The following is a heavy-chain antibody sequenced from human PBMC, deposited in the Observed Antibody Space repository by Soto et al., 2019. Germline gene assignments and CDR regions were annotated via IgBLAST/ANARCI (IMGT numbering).Heavy chain of an antibody. Sequence: EVQLVESGGGLVQPGGSLRLSCAASGFTFSSYSMNWVRQAPGKGLEWVSYISSSSSTIYYADSVKGRFTISRDNAKNSLYLQMNSLRDEDTAVYYCARERNTAMVRRGIDYWGQGTLVTVSS. CDR3: ARERNTAMVRRGIDY. D-gene: IGHD5-18*01. V-gene: IGHV3-48*02. J-gene: IGHJ4*02. CDR2: ISSSSSTI. CDR1: GFTFSSYS.